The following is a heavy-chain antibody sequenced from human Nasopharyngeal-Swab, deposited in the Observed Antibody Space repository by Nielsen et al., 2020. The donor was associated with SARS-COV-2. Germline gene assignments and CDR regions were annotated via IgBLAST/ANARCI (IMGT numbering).Heavy chain of an antibody. J-gene: IGHJ4*02. CDR1: GFTFSSYG. D-gene: IGHD5-18*01. Sequence: GGSLRLSCAASGFTFSSYGMHWVRQAPGKGLEWVAVISYDGSNKYYADSVKGRFTISRDNSKNTLYLQMSSLRAEDTAVYYCVKAGYSYGVYYFDYWGQGTLVTVSS. CDR3: VKAGYSYGVYYFDY. CDR2: ISYDGSNK. V-gene: IGHV3-30*18.